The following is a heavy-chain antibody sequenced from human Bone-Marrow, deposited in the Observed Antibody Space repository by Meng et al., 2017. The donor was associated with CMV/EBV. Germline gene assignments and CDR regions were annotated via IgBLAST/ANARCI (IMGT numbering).Heavy chain of an antibody. CDR1: GDSINSGDYY. Sequence: QVQLQESGPGLVKPSQTLSLTCSVSGDSINSGDYYWSWIRQPPGKGLEWIGYIYYSGSTYYNPSLESRLTISVDTSKNQFSLNLSSVTAADTAVYFCAKLSGSGTTSSGYHYAFDSWGQGTLVTVSS. J-gene: IGHJ4*02. CDR2: IYYSGST. D-gene: IGHD3-22*01. CDR3: AKLSGSGTTSSGYHYAFDS. V-gene: IGHV4-30-4*08.